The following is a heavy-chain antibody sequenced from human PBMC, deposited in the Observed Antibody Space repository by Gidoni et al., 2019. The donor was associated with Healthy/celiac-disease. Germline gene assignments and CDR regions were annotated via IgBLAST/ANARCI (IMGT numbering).Heavy chain of an antibody. CDR1: GSTFTSYY. CDR2: INPSGGST. Sequence: QVQLVQSGAEVKKPGASVKVSCKASGSTFTSYYMHWVRQAPGQGLEWMGIINPSGGSTSYAQKFQGRVTMTRDTSTSTVYRELSSLRSEDTAVYYCARVVRPGIAAAAHNWFDPWGQGTLVTVSS. V-gene: IGHV1-46*01. J-gene: IGHJ5*02. CDR3: ARVVRPGIAAAAHNWFDP. D-gene: IGHD6-13*01.